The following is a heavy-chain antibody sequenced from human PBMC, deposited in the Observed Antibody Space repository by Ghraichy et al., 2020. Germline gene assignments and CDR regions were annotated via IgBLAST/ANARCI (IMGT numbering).Heavy chain of an antibody. CDR2: ISCSGVST. J-gene: IGHJ4*02. CDR1: GFTFSSYA. V-gene: IGHV3-23*01. CDR3: AKVYRGDYGDY. Sequence: VGSLRLSCAASGFTFSSYAMSLVRQALGNELEWVSTISCSGVSTYYAESVTVRFNISRDNSNNTLYLQMNSLRAEDTAVYYCAKVYRGDYGDYWGQGTLVTVSS. D-gene: IGHD1-26*01.